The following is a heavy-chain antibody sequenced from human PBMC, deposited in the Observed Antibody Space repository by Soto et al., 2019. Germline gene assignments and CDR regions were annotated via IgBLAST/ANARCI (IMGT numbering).Heavy chain of an antibody. CDR1: GGTFSSYA. CDR3: AREGRGYYDILTGYQTWFDP. Sequence: GASVKVSCKASGGTFSSYAISWVRQAPGQGLEWMGGIIPIFGTANYAQKFQGRVTITADESTSTAYMELSSLRSEDTAVYYCAREGRGYYDILTGYQTWFDPWGQGTLVTVPS. J-gene: IGHJ5*02. CDR2: IIPIFGTA. D-gene: IGHD3-9*01. V-gene: IGHV1-69*13.